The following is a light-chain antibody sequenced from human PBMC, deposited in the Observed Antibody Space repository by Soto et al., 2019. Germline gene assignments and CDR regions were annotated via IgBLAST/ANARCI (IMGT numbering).Light chain of an antibody. Sequence: EIVVNLSPCTLSLSPGERATLSCRAGETVSSSYLAWYQQKPGQAPSLLVYGASRRATGIPDRFSGSVSGTDFTLSISRLETEDLAVYYCQQRSNLPPITFGQGTRLE. CDR1: ETVSSSY. CDR3: QQRSNLPPIT. V-gene: IGKV3D-20*02. J-gene: IGKJ5*01. CDR2: GAS.